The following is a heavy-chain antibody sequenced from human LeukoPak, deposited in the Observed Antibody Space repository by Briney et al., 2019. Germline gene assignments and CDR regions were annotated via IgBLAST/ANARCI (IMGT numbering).Heavy chain of an antibody. D-gene: IGHD5-12*01. Sequence: GRSLRLSCAASGFTFSSFAMHWVRQAPGKGLEWVSVIYSGGSTYYADSVKGRFTISRDNSKNTLYLQMNSLRAEDTAVYYCARDRRYSGYDPGFDYWGQGTLVTVSS. CDR3: ARDRRYSGYDPGFDY. CDR1: GFTFSSFA. J-gene: IGHJ4*02. CDR2: IYSGGST. V-gene: IGHV3-66*01.